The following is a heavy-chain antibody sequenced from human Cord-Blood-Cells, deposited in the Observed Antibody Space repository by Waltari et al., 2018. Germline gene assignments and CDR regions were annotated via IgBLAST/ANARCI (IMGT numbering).Heavy chain of an antibody. CDR2: IKQDGSEK. Sequence: EVQLVESGGGLVQPGGCLSLSCAASGFTFSSYWMSWVRQGPGKGLEWVANIKQDGSEKYYVDSVKGRFTISRDNAKNSLYLQMNSLRAEDTAVYYCARAPRGYSYGIDYWGQGTLVTVSS. CDR1: GFTFSSYW. V-gene: IGHV3-7*01. CDR3: ARAPRGYSYGIDY. D-gene: IGHD5-18*01. J-gene: IGHJ4*02.